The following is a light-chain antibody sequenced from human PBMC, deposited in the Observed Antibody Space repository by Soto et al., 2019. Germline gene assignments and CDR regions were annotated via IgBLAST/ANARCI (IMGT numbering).Light chain of an antibody. J-gene: IGKJ1*01. CDR2: DAS. V-gene: IGKV3-20*01. Sequence: EFGLTQSPGTLSLSPGERATLSCRASQTVRNNYLAWYQQKPGQAPRLPIYDASSRATGIPDRFSGGGSGTDFTLTISRLEPEDFAVYYCQQYGSSQWTFGQGTKVDIK. CDR1: QTVRNNY. CDR3: QQYGSSQWT.